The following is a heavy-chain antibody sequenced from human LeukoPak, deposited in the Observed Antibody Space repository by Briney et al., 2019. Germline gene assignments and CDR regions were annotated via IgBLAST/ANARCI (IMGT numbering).Heavy chain of an antibody. D-gene: IGHD3-16*01. CDR1: GFNISDFW. Sequence: GGSLRLSCAASGFNISDFWMTWVRQAPGKGLEWVANIKEDGTEKHLVDSVKGRFTISRDNTKNLLYLQMNSLRGDDTATYYCVRESRPGGAMGLYHNFDYWGQGTLVTVSS. CDR3: VRESRPGGAMGLYHNFDY. CDR2: IKEDGTEK. V-gene: IGHV3-7*01. J-gene: IGHJ4*02.